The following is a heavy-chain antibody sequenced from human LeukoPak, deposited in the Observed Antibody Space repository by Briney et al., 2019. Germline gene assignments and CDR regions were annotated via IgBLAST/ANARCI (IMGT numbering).Heavy chain of an antibody. V-gene: IGHV3-23*01. CDR2: ILGRGSYT. Sequence: GGSLRLSCAASGFTFSTYAMSWVRQAPGKGLEWVSAILGRGSYTYYADSVKGRFTVYRDNSKNIVYLQMNGLRTEDTAVYYCAKDGSAAYDEFDYWGQGILVTVSS. CDR1: GFTFSTYA. J-gene: IGHJ4*02. CDR3: AKDGSAAYDEFDY. D-gene: IGHD3-10*01.